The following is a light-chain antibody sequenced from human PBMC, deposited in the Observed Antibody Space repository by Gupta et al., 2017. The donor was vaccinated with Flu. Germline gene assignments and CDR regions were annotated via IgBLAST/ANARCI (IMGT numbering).Light chain of an antibody. V-gene: IGKV3-20*01. J-gene: IGKJ2*01. CDR1: QSVNSNY. CDR3: QHYGSSLYT. Sequence: EIVLTQSPGTLSLSPEERATLSCRASQSVNSNYLAWYQQKPGQAPRLLIFGASSRATGIPVRFSDSGSGTDFTLTISRLEPEDFAVYYCQHYGSSLYTFGQGTKMEIK. CDR2: GAS.